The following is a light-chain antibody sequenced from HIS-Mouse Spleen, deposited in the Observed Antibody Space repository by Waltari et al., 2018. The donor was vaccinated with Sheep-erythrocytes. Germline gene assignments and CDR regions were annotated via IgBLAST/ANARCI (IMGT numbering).Light chain of an antibody. CDR3: LQDYNYPYT. Sequence: AIQMTQSPSSLSASVGDRVTITCRASQGVRNDLGWYQQKPGQAPKLLIYAASSLPSGVPSRFSGSGSGTDFTLTISSLQPEDFATYYCLQDYNYPYTFGQGTKLEIK. V-gene: IGKV1-6*01. CDR1: QGVRND. J-gene: IGKJ2*01. CDR2: AAS.